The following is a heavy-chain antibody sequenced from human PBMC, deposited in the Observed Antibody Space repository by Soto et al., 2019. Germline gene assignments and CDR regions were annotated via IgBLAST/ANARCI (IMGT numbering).Heavy chain of an antibody. CDR1: GGSISSFTYY. J-gene: IGHJ5*02. D-gene: IGHD3-10*01. CDR2: VYYNENT. V-gene: IGHV4-39*01. Sequence: PSETLSLTCSVSGGSISSFTYYWGWIRQPTGKGPEWIGTVYYNENTYYNPSLKSRVTITVDTAKNQFSLNLRSVTAADMAMYFCARRERYYGSPGWFDPWGPGTLVTVSS. CDR3: ARRERYYGSPGWFDP.